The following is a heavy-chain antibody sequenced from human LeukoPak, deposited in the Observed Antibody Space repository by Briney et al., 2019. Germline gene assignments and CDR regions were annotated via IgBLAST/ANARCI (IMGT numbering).Heavy chain of an antibody. D-gene: IGHD5-24*01. CDR1: GFTFSSYA. Sequence: PGGSLRLSCAASGFTFSSYAMSWVRQAPGKGLEWVSAISGSGGSTYCADSVKGRFTISRDNSKNTLYLQMNSLRAEDTAVYYCAKIERWLQPPGLDYWGQGTLVTVSS. J-gene: IGHJ4*02. CDR2: ISGSGGST. V-gene: IGHV3-23*01. CDR3: AKIERWLQPPGLDY.